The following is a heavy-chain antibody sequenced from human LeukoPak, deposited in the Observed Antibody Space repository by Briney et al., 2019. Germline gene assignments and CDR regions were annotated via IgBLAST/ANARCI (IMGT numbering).Heavy chain of an antibody. CDR1: GVSFRGYG. J-gene: IGHJ4*02. CDR3: ARGRGGPPFDY. Sequence: GGSLRLSCAASGVSFRGYGMHWARQAPGKGLEYVSAISADGGTTYYADSVRDRFIISRDNAKNTLYLQMGSLRNEDMAVYYCARGRGGPPFDYWGQGTLVIVSS. V-gene: IGHV3-64*02. CDR2: ISADGGTT.